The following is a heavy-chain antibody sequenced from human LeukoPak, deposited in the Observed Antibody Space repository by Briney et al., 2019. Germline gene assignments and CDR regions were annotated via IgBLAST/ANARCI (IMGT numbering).Heavy chain of an antibody. J-gene: IGHJ4*02. CDR2: INPSGGST. CDR1: GYTFTSYY. Sequence: ASVKVSCKASGYTFTSYYMHWVRQAPGQGLEWMGIINPSGGSTSYAQKFQGRVTMTRDTSISTAYMELSRLRSDDTAVYYCAIDSYGYHFDYWGQGTLVTVSS. CDR3: AIDSYGYHFDY. V-gene: IGHV1-46*01. D-gene: IGHD5-18*01.